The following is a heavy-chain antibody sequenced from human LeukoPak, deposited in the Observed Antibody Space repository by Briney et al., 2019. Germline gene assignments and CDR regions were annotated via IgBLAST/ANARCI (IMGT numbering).Heavy chain of an antibody. D-gene: IGHD3-3*01. Sequence: SETLSLTCAVYGGSFSGYYWSWIRQPPGKGLEWIGEINHSGSTNYNPSLKSRVTISVDTSKNQFSLKLSSVTAADTAVYYCARRVHDLWSGWPYYYYMDVWGKGTTVTVSS. J-gene: IGHJ6*03. CDR1: GGSFSGYY. V-gene: IGHV4-34*01. CDR2: INHSGST. CDR3: ARRVHDLWSGWPYYYYMDV.